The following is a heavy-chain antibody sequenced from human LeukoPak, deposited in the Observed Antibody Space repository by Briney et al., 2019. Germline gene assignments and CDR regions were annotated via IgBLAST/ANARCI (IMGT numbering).Heavy chain of an antibody. Sequence: ASVKVSCKASGGTFSSYAISWVRQAPGEGLEWMGGIIPIFGTANYAQKFQGRVTITTDESTSTAYMELSSLRSEDTAVYYCARVNIGGWYSLLGYWGQGTLVTVSS. CDR1: GGTFSSYA. D-gene: IGHD6-19*01. CDR2: IIPIFGTA. CDR3: ARVNIGGWYSLLGY. J-gene: IGHJ4*02. V-gene: IGHV1-69*05.